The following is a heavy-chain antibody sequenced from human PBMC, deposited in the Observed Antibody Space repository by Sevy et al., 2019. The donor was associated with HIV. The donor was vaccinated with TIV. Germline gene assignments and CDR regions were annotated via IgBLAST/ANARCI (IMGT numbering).Heavy chain of an antibody. CDR3: AKVYVSVAGILDY. D-gene: IGHD6-19*01. J-gene: IGHJ4*02. V-gene: IGHV3-23*01. Sequence: GGSLRLSCAASGFTFGRYAMSWVRQAPGKGLEWVSAISGTGGSTYYAESVKGRFTISRDNSKNTVYLQMNSLTAQDTAVYFCAKVYVSVAGILDYWGQGTQVTVSS. CDR2: ISGTGGST. CDR1: GFTFGRYA.